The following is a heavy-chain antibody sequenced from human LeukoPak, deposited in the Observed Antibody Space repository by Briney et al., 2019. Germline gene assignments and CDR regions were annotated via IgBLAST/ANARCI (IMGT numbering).Heavy chain of an antibody. CDR3: ARDKWVSAGNSWLHYAMDV. CDR1: GGSIRSDDSY. D-gene: IGHD6-13*01. Sequence: SQTLSLTCTVSGGSIRSDDSYWTWIRQPPGKGLEWIGYMYYSGDTYYNPSLESRVTISEDTSKSQISLKLTSVTAADTAVYYCARDKWVSAGNSWLHYAMDVWGQRTTVAVSS. CDR2: MYYSGDT. J-gene: IGHJ6*02. V-gene: IGHV4-30-4*01.